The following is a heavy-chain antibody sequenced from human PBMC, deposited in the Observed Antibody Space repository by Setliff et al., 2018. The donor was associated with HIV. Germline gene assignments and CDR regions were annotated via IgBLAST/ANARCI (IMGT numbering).Heavy chain of an antibody. CDR1: GGSIGSYY. V-gene: IGHV4-4*07. CDR2: IYARGGT. J-gene: IGHJ4*02. D-gene: IGHD4-17*01. CDR3: VGDETTVTFDY. Sequence: SSETLSLTCSVSGGSIGSYYWSWIRQPAGKGLEWIGRIYARGGTNYNPSLESRVTMSVDTSMNQFSLKLTSVTAADTAVYYCVGDETTVTFDYWGQGTQVTVSS.